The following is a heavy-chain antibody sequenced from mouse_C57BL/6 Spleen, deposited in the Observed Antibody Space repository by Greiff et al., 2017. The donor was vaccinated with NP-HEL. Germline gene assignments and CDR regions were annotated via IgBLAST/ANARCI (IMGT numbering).Heavy chain of an antibody. CDR3: ARSSNYVEYAMGY. Sequence: EVQLQQSGPELVKPGDSVKISCKASGYSFTGYFMNWVMQSPGKSLEWIGRINPCSGDTFYNQKFKGKATLTVDKSSSAAHMELRSLTSEDSAVYYCARSSNYVEYAMGYWGQGTSVPVSS. V-gene: IGHV1-20*01. J-gene: IGHJ4*01. CDR2: INPCSGDT. D-gene: IGHD2-5*01. CDR1: GYSFTGYF.